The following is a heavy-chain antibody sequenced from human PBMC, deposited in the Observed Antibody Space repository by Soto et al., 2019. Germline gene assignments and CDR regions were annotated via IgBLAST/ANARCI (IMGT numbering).Heavy chain of an antibody. J-gene: IGHJ5*02. D-gene: IGHD4-17*01. CDR2: IFDSGST. V-gene: IGHV4-4*02. Sequence: SETLSLTCNVSGGSIVSGSWWSWVRQAPGKGLEWIGEIFDSGSTTYNPSLKSRVTISVDKSKNHFSLHLTSVTAADTALYYCARVTYGDYVGWYDPWGQGTLVTVSS. CDR1: GGSIVSGSW. CDR3: ARVTYGDYVGWYDP.